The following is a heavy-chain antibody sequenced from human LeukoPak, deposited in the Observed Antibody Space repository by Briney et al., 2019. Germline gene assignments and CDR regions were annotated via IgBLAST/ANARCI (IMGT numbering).Heavy chain of an antibody. D-gene: IGHD4-17*01. J-gene: IGHJ3*02. CDR2: ISYDGGEQ. V-gene: IGHV3-30*18. Sequence: PGGSLRLSCAAPGFTFSNYGMHWVRQAPGKGLEWVAVISYDGGEQHYGDSVKGRFSISRDDSKSTIYLQMNRLTVEDTALYYCAKEYGDYINAFDIWGQGTMVTVSS. CDR3: AKEYGDYINAFDI. CDR1: GFTFSNYG.